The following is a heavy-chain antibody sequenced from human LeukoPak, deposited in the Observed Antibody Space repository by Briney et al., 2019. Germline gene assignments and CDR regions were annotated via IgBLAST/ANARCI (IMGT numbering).Heavy chain of an antibody. CDR3: ARLLKRDDAFDI. V-gene: IGHV4-59*08. CDR1: GGSISSYY. D-gene: IGHD2/OR15-2a*01. J-gene: IGHJ3*02. CDR2: IYYSGST. Sequence: SETLSLTCTVSGGSISSYYWSWIRQPPGKGLEWIGYIYYSGSTNYNPSLKSRVTISVDTSKNQFSLKLSSVTAADTAVYYCARLLKRDDAFDIWGQGTMVTVSS.